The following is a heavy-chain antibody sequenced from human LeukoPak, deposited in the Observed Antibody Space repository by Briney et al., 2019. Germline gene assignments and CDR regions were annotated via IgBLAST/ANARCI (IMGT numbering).Heavy chain of an antibody. Sequence: GGSLRLSCAASGFTITTYAMTWVRQAPGKGLESVAVISHDGTYKNYADSVKGRFTISRDTSKNTVYLQMNSLRAEDTAVYYCARDSRRGWELLAGTDYWGQGTLVTVSS. CDR2: ISHDGTYK. CDR3: ARDSRRGWELLAGTDY. CDR1: GFTITTYA. V-gene: IGHV3-30*04. J-gene: IGHJ4*02. D-gene: IGHD1-26*01.